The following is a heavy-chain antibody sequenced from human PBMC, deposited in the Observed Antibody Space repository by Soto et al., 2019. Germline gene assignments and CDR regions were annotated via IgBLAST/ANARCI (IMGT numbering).Heavy chain of an antibody. J-gene: IGHJ4*02. CDR1: GYSFTSYW. D-gene: IGHD3-10*01. Sequence: GESLKISCKGSGYSFTSYWIGWVRQMPGKGLEWMGIIYPGDSDTRYSPSFQGQVTISADKSISTAYLQWSSLKASDTAMYYCARTYGSGSSRGMFDYWGQGTLVTVSS. CDR2: IYPGDSDT. V-gene: IGHV5-51*01. CDR3: ARTYGSGSSRGMFDY.